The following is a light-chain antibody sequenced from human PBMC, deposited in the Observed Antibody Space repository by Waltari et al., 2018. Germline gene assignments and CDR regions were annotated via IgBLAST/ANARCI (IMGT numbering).Light chain of an antibody. CDR1: QSLLHSNGYNY. CDR2: LGS. Sequence: DIVMTQSPLSLPVTPGEPASFPCRSSQSLLHSNGYNYLDWYLQKPGQSPQLLIYLGSNRASGVPDRFSGSGSGTDFTLKISRVEAEDVGVYYCMQALQTKTFGGGTKVEIK. CDR3: MQALQTKT. J-gene: IGKJ4*01. V-gene: IGKV2-28*01.